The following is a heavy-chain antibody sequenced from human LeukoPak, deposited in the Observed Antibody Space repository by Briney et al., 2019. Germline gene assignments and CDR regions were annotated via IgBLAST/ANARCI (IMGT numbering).Heavy chain of an antibody. CDR3: ARVGGQYGADYYYYYYMDV. CDR1: GGSFSGYY. CDR2: INHSGST. V-gene: IGHV4-34*01. D-gene: IGHD4-17*01. J-gene: IGHJ6*03. Sequence: SETLSLTCAVYGGSFSGYYWSWIRQPPGKGLEWIGEINHSGSTNYNPSLKSRVTISVDTSKNQFSLKLSSVTAADTAVYYCARVGGQYGADYYYYYYMDVWGKGTTVTVSS.